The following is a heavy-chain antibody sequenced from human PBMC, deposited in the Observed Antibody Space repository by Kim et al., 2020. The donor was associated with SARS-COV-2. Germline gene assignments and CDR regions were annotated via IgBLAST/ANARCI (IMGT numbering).Heavy chain of an antibody. Sequence: GGSLRLSCAASGFTFSSYGMHWVRQAPGKGLEWVAVIWYDGSNKYYADSVKGRFTISRDNSKNTLYLQMNSLRAEDTAVYYCARGGLYENGIAVAVLDYWGQGTLVTVSS. CDR1: GFTFSSYG. CDR3: ARGGLYENGIAVAVLDY. CDR2: IWYDGSNK. D-gene: IGHD6-19*01. V-gene: IGHV3-33*01. J-gene: IGHJ4*02.